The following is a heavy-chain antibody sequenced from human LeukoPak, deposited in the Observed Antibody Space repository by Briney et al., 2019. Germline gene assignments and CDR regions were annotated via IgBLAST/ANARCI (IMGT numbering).Heavy chain of an antibody. Sequence: LSLTCTVSGGSINNYYWSWIRQPPGKGLEWVSSISSSSSYIYYADSVKGRFTISRDNAKNSLYLQMNSLRAEDTAVYYCARDRHGWFGELSPLDYWGQGTLVTVSS. CDR3: ARDRHGWFGELSPLDY. CDR2: ISSSSSYI. D-gene: IGHD3-10*01. CDR1: GGSINNYY. V-gene: IGHV3-11*06. J-gene: IGHJ4*02.